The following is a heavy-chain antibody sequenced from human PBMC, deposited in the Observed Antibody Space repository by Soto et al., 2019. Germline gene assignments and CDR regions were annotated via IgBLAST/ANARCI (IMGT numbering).Heavy chain of an antibody. CDR2: IIPIPGIA. Sequence: QVQLVQSGAEVKKPGSSVKVSCKASGGTFSSYTISWVRQAPGQGLEWMGRIIPIPGIAIYAQKFQGRVTITADKSTSTAYMELSSLRSEDTAVYYCACRGYSHAEGYWVQGTLVTVSS. CDR1: GGTFSSYT. V-gene: IGHV1-69*02. CDR3: ACRGYSHAEGY. D-gene: IGHD5-18*01. J-gene: IGHJ4*02.